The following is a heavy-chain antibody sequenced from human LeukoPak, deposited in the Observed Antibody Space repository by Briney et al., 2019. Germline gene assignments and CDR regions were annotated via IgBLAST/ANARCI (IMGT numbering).Heavy chain of an antibody. CDR1: GFTFKSFA. CDR3: ARDRGRRYCNSTYCPYYMDV. V-gene: IGHV3-7*01. D-gene: IGHD2/OR15-2a*01. Sequence: GESLKISCEGSGFTFKSFAMTWGRRVPGKGVEGVANIEHDGSETYHVDSVKGRFTISRDNARNLLYLQMNFLRAGDTAVYYCARDRGRRYCNSTYCPYYMDVWGKGTTVTVSS. J-gene: IGHJ6*04. CDR2: IEHDGSET.